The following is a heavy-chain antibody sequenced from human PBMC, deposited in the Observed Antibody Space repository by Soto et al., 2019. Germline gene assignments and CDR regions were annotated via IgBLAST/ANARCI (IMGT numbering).Heavy chain of an antibody. J-gene: IGHJ6*02. V-gene: IGHV3-23*01. D-gene: IGHD1-26*01. CDR3: ARTPVGATTGYYYYGMDV. CDR2: ISGSGGST. Sequence: EVQLLESGGGLVQPGGSLRLSCAASGFTFSSYAMSWVRQAPGKGLEWVSAISGSGGSTYYADSVKGRFTISRDNAKNSLYLQMNSLRAEDTAVYYCARTPVGATTGYYYYGMDVWGQGTTVTVSS. CDR1: GFTFSSYA.